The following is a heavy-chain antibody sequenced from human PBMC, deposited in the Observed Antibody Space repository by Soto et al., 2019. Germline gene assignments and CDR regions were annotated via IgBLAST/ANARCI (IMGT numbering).Heavy chain of an antibody. V-gene: IGHV3-30-3*01. CDR3: ARENGVHLRFDY. D-gene: IGHD2-8*01. Sequence: VQLVESGGGVVQPGRSLRLSCAASGFTFSSYAMHWVRQDPGKGLEWVAVVSYDGSNKYYADSVKGRFTISRHNSKNTLYLQMNSLRAEDTAVYYCARENGVHLRFDYWGQGTLVTVSS. CDR2: VSYDGSNK. J-gene: IGHJ4*02. CDR1: GFTFSSYA.